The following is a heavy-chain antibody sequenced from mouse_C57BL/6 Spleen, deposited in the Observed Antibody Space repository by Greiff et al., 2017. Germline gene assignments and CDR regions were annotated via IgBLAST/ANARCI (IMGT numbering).Heavy chain of an antibody. CDR1: GYTFTDYY. J-gene: IGHJ2*01. CDR3: ASYYYGSSPYYFDY. Sequence: QVQLQQSGPELVKPGASVKISCKASGYTFTDYYINWVKQRPGQGLEWIGWIFPGSGSTYYNEKFKGKATLTVDKSSSTAYMLLSSLTSEDSAVYFCASYYYGSSPYYFDYWGQGTTLTVSS. CDR2: IFPGSGST. D-gene: IGHD1-1*01. V-gene: IGHV1-75*01.